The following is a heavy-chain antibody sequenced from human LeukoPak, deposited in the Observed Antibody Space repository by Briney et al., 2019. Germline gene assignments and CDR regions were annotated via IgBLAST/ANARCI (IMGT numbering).Heavy chain of an antibody. D-gene: IGHD3-10*01. Sequence: PGGSLRLSCAASGFTFSSYAMHWVRQAPGKGLEWVAVISYDGSNMYYADSVKGRFTISRDNSKNTLYLQMNSLRAEDTAVYYCATLRGAFDIWGQGTMVTVSS. CDR3: ATLRGAFDI. CDR2: ISYDGSNM. J-gene: IGHJ3*02. CDR1: GFTFSSYA. V-gene: IGHV3-30-3*01.